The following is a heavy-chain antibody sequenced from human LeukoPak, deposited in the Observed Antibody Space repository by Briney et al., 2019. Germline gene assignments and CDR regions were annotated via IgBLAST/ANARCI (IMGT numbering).Heavy chain of an antibody. CDR2: ISSSGSTI. CDR1: GFTFSSYS. D-gene: IGHD5-18*01. J-gene: IGHJ6*03. CDR3: ASEKRGYSLGMDV. Sequence: GGSLRLSCAASGFTFSSYSMNWVRQAPGKGLEWVSYISSSGSTIYYADSVKGRFTISRDKSNNTLYLQMNSLRAEDTAVYYCASEKRGYSLGMDVWGKGTTVTISS. V-gene: IGHV3-48*01.